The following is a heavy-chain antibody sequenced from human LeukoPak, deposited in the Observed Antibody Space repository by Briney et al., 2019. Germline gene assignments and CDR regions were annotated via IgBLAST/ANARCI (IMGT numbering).Heavy chain of an antibody. Sequence: GRSLRLSCAASGFTFSSYAMHWVRQAPGKGLEWVAVISYDGSNKYYADSVKGRFTISRDNAKNSLYLQMNSLGAEDTALYYCVKVTAAGFVGHWGQGTLVTVSS. V-gene: IGHV3-30-3*02. D-gene: IGHD6-13*01. CDR3: VKVTAAGFVGH. CDR2: ISYDGSNK. CDR1: GFTFSSYA. J-gene: IGHJ4*02.